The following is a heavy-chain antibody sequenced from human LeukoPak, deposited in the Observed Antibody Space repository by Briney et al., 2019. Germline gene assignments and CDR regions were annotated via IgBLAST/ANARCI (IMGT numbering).Heavy chain of an antibody. D-gene: IGHD1-14*01. CDR2: MNPNGGNT. V-gene: IGHV1-8*01. CDR3: AREDRTDYYYYGMGV. Sequence: ASVKVSCKASGYTFTSYDINWVRQATGQGLEWMGWMNPNGGNTGYAQKFQGRVTMTRNTSISTAYMELSSLRSEDTAVYYCAREDRTDYYYYGMGVWGQGTTVTVSS. CDR1: GYTFTSYD. J-gene: IGHJ6*02.